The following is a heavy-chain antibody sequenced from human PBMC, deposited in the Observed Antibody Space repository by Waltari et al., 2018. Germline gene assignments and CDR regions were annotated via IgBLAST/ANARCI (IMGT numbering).Heavy chain of an antibody. V-gene: IGHV5-51*03. D-gene: IGHD6-19*01. CDR2: LYPCDSDT. Sequence: EVQLVQSGAEVKKPGESLKISCKGSGYSFTSYWIGWVRQMPGKGLEWMGILYPCDSDTRYSPSVKGQVTISADKSISTAYLQWSSLKASDTAMYYCALSPISSGWQGVAFDIWGQGTMVTVSS. CDR3: ALSPISSGWQGVAFDI. CDR1: GYSFTSYW. J-gene: IGHJ3*02.